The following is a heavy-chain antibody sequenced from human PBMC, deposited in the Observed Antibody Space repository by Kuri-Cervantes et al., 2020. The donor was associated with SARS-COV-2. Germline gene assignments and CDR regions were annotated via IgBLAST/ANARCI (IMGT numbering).Heavy chain of an antibody. CDR2: IYHSGST. CDR3: ARLPIYFGAHYFDY. V-gene: IGHV4-38-2*01. Sequence: WVRQASGKGLEWIGSIYHSGSTYYNPSLKSRVTISVDTSKNQFSLKLSSVTAADTAVYYCARLPIYFGAHYFDYWGQGTLVTVSS. J-gene: IGHJ4*02. D-gene: IGHD3-3*01.